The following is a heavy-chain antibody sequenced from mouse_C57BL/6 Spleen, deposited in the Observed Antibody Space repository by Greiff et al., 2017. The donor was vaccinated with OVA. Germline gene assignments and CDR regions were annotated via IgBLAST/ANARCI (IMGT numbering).Heavy chain of an antibody. V-gene: IGHV1-64*01. CDR1: GYTFTSYW. CDR3: ARSGYGGSSYDY. D-gene: IGHD1-1*01. Sequence: VQLQQPGAELVKPGASVKLSCKASGYTFTSYWMHWVKQRPGQGLEWIGMIHPNSGSTNYNEKFKSKATLTVDKSSSTAYMQLSSLTSEDSAVYYCARSGYGGSSYDYWGQGTTLTVSS. CDR2: IHPNSGST. J-gene: IGHJ2*01.